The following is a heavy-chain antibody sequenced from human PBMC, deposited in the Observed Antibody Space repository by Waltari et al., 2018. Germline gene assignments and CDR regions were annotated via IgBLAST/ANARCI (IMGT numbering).Heavy chain of an antibody. CDR2: IYYSGST. CDR1: GGSISSHY. V-gene: IGHV4-59*11. CDR3: ARGDADWFDP. J-gene: IGHJ5*02. Sequence: QVQLQESGPGLVKPSETLSLTCTVSGGSISSHYWSWIRQPPGKGLEWIGYIYYSGSTNYNPSLKSRVTISVDTSKNQFSLKLSSVTAADTAVYYCARGDADWFDPWGQGTLVTVSS.